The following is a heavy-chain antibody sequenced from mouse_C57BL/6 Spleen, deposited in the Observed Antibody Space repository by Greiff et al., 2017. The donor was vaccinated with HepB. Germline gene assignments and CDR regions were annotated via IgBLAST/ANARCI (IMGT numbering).Heavy chain of an antibody. CDR1: GYTFTDYE. Sequence: VQLQQSGAELVRPGASVTLSCKASGYTFTDYEMHWVKQTPVHGLEWIGAIDPETGGTAYNQKFKGKAILTADKSSSTAYMELRSLTSVDSAVYYCTGAYVFAYWGQGTLVTVSA. D-gene: IGHD1-1*01. J-gene: IGHJ3*01. CDR3: TGAYVFAY. CDR2: IDPETGGT. V-gene: IGHV1-15*01.